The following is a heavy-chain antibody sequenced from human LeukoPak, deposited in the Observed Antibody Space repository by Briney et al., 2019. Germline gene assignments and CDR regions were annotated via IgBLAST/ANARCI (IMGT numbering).Heavy chain of an antibody. CDR3: ARVVYDILTGYYGNYYYYGMDV. CDR1: GYTFTSYG. CDR2: ISAYNGNT. V-gene: IGHV1-18*04. D-gene: IGHD3-9*01. J-gene: IGHJ6*04. Sequence: GASVKVSCKASGYTFTSYGISWVRQAPGQGLEWMGWISAYNGNTNYAQKLQGRVTMTTDTSTSTAYMELRSLRSDDTAVYYCARVVYDILTGYYGNYYYYGMDVWGKGTTVTVSS.